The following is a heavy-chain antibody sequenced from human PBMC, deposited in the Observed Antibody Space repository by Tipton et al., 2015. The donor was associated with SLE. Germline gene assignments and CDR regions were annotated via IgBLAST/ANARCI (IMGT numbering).Heavy chain of an antibody. D-gene: IGHD3/OR15-3a*01. CDR1: GGSISSYY. Sequence: TLSLTCTVSGGSISSYYWGWIRQSPGKGLEWIGSIYYSGSTCYNPSLKSRVTISVDTSKNQFSLQLNSVTPEDTAVYYCARTDSSDTHAFDIWGQGTMVTVSS. CDR3: ARTDSSDTHAFDI. CDR2: IYYSGST. V-gene: IGHV4-39*07. J-gene: IGHJ3*02.